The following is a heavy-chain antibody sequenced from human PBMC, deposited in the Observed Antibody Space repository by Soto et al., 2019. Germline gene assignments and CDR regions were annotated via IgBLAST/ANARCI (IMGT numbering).Heavy chain of an antibody. D-gene: IGHD3-22*01. J-gene: IGHJ4*02. CDR3: ARDSPLIGSGYYFDY. CDR2: ISAYNGNT. V-gene: IGHV1-18*04. CDR1: GYTFTSYG. Sequence: GASVKVSCKASGYTFTSYGISWVRQAPGQGLEWMGWISAYNGNTNYAQKLQGRVTMTTDTSTSTAYMELRSLRSDDTAVYYCARDSPLIGSGYYFDYWGQGTLVTVSS.